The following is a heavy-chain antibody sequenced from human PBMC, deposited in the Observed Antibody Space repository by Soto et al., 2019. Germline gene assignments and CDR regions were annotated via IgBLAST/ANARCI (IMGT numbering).Heavy chain of an antibody. CDR3: AREFRRITMVRGTLPFGY. Sequence: QVQLVQSGAEVKKPGASVKVSCKASGYTFTSYGISWVRQAPGQGLEWMGWISAYNGNTNYAQKLQGRVTMTTDTSTSTSYMELRSLRSDDTAVYYCAREFRRITMVRGTLPFGYWGQGTLVTVS. J-gene: IGHJ4*02. CDR2: ISAYNGNT. V-gene: IGHV1-18*01. CDR1: GYTFTSYG. D-gene: IGHD3-10*01.